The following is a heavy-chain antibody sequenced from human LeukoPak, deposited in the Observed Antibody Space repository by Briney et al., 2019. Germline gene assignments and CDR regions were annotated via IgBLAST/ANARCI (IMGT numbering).Heavy chain of an antibody. CDR1: GGSISNYY. CDR3: ARDSSGYYYYFDY. J-gene: IGHJ4*02. Sequence: SETLSLTCTVSGGSISNYYWNWIRQPPGKGLEWIGSIYHSGSTYYNPSLKSRVTISVDTSKNQFSLKLSSVTAADTAVYYCARDSSGYYYYFDYWGQGTLVTVSS. D-gene: IGHD3-22*01. CDR2: IYHSGST. V-gene: IGHV4-38-2*02.